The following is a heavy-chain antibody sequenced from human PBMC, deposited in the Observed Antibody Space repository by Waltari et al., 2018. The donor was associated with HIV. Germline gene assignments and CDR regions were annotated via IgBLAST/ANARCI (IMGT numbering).Heavy chain of an antibody. Sequence: EVQLVESGGGLVQPGGSLRLSCAGSGFTFSSYWMHWVRQAPGKGLVWVSRMKSDGSSRSYGDSVKGRFTISRDNAKNTLYLQMNSLRAEDTAVYYCARDFYGSVGYWGQGTLVTVSS. CDR3: ARDFYGSVGY. CDR2: MKSDGSSR. CDR1: GFTFSSYW. D-gene: IGHD3-10*01. V-gene: IGHV3-74*01. J-gene: IGHJ4*02.